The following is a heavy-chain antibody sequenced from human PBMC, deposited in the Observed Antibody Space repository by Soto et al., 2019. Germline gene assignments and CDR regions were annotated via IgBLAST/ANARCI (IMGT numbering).Heavy chain of an antibody. CDR2: LYYSGST. V-gene: IGHV4-39*01. Sequence: QLQLQESGPGLVKPSETLSLTCTVSGGSISSSSYYWGWIRQPPGKGLWWIGSLYYSGSTDYNPSLKSRVAISVETSKNQFSLKLSSVTAADTAVYYCASLYYDYYYGMDVWGQGTTVTVS. CDR3: ASLYYDYYYGMDV. J-gene: IGHJ6*02. CDR1: GGSISSSSYY.